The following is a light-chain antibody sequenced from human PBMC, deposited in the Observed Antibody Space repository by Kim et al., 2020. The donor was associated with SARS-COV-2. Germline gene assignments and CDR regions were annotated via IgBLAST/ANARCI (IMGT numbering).Light chain of an antibody. CDR1: QSVSNN. Sequence: SPGERATLSCRASQSVSNNYLAWYQQKPGQPPRLLIYGVSTRATGIPARFSGSGSGTDFTLTISSLQSEDFAVYYCQRHDHWPLTFGGGTKVDIK. J-gene: IGKJ4*01. CDR2: GVS. V-gene: IGKV3-15*01. CDR3: QRHDHWPLT.